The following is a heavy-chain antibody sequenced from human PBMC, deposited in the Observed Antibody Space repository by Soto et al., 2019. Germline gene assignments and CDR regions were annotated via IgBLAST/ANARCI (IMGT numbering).Heavy chain of an antibody. CDR3: ARGGQPSCSSTSCYTLPLYYYGMDV. CDR2: INPNSGGT. D-gene: IGHD2-2*02. Sequence: ASVKVSCKASGYTFTGYYMHWVRQATGPGLEWMGWINPNSGGTNYAQKFQGRVTITRDTSISTAYMELSRLRSGDTAVYYCARGGQPSCSSTSCYTLPLYYYGMDVWGQGTTVTVSS. CDR1: GYTFTGYY. V-gene: IGHV1-2*02. J-gene: IGHJ6*02.